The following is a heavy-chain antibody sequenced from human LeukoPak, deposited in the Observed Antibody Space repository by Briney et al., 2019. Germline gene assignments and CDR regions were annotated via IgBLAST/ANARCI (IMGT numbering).Heavy chain of an antibody. D-gene: IGHD6-13*01. Sequence: RGESLKISCKGSGYSFTSNWIGWVRQLPGKGLEWMGIIYPGDSDTRYSPFFQGQVTISADKSISTAYLQWSSLKASDTAMYFCARPRSSSWLFFDYWGQGTLVTVSS. CDR1: GYSFTSNW. CDR2: IYPGDSDT. J-gene: IGHJ4*02. CDR3: ARPRSSSWLFFDY. V-gene: IGHV5-51*01.